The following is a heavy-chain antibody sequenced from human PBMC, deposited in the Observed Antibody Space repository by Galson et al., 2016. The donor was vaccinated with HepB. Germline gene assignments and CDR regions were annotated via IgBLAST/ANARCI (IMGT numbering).Heavy chain of an antibody. V-gene: IGHV3-30*18. D-gene: IGHD4-17*01. Sequence: SLRLSCAASGFTFSSYGMHWVRQAPGKGLEWVAVISYDGNNEYYADSVKGRFTISRDNSKNTLYLQMNSLRAEDTAVYYCAKSERYYGVDHFDSWGQGTLVTVSS. CDR3: AKSERYYGVDHFDS. J-gene: IGHJ4*02. CDR1: GFTFSSYG. CDR2: ISYDGNNE.